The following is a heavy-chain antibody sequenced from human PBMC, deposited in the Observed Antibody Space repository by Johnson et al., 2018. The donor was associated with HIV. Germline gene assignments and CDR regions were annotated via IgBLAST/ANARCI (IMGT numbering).Heavy chain of an antibody. CDR3: VRGRDSTGDGGAFDI. V-gene: IGHV3-11*01. D-gene: IGHD7-27*01. J-gene: IGHJ3*02. CDR2: ISSSGSTI. CDR1: GFTVSSNY. Sequence: QVQLVESGGGLVQPGGSLRLSCAASGFTVSSNYMTWVRQAPGKGLEWVSYISSSGSTIYYADPVKGRFTISRDNAKNLVYLQMNSLRVDDTAMYYCVRGRDSTGDGGAFDIWGQGTMVTVSS.